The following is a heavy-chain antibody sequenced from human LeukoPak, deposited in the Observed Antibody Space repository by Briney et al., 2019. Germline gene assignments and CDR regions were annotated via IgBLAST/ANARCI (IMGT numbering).Heavy chain of an antibody. Sequence: GSLRLSCAASGFTFSDYYMSWIRQAPGKGLEWVSYISNSASTIYYADSVKGRFTISRDNAKNSLSLQMNSLRAEDTAVYYCAKGDSYDPFEHWGLGTLVTVSS. CDR2: ISNSASTI. CDR3: AKGDSYDPFEH. CDR1: GFTFSDYY. D-gene: IGHD3-16*01. V-gene: IGHV3-11*01. J-gene: IGHJ4*02.